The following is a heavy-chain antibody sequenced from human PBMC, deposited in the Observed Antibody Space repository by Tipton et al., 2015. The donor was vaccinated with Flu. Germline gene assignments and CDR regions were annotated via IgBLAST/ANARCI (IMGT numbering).Heavy chain of an antibody. D-gene: IGHD4-17*01. Sequence: RSLRLSGATSGLTFGSYGLHWVRQAPGKGLEWVAFIAYDGSKTYYADSVQGRFTLSRDNSKNTLSLQMNSLRSEDTALYYCALRNYNFNGMDVWGHGTTVTVSS. V-gene: IGHV3-30*19. J-gene: IGHJ6*02. CDR3: ALRNYNFNGMDV. CDR2: IAYDGSKT. CDR1: GLTFGSYG.